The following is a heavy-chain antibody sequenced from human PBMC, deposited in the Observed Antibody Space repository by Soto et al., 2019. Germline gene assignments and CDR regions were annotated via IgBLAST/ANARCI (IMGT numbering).Heavy chain of an antibody. Sequence: PGGSLRLSCAASGFTFNIYGMHRVRQAPDKGLEWVALISYVGSNQYYADSVKGRFTISRDNTKNTLFLQMNSLRADDTAVYYCAKDQASGQGSFDSWGQGTLVTVSS. CDR2: ISYVGSNQ. CDR3: AKDQASGQGSFDS. J-gene: IGHJ4*02. CDR1: GFTFNIYG. V-gene: IGHV3-30*18.